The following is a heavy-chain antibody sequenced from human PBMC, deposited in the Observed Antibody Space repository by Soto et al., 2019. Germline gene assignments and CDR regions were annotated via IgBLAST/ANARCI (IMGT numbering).Heavy chain of an antibody. CDR1: GGTFSSYA. D-gene: IGHD6-13*01. J-gene: IGHJ6*02. V-gene: IGHV1-69*13. CDR3: ARVPQQLVTYYYYGMDV. Sequence: SVKVSCKASGGTFSSYAISWVRQAPGQGLEWMGGIIPIFGTANYAQEFQGRVTITADESTSTAYMELSSLRSEDTAVYYCARVPQQLVTYYYYGMDVWGQGTTVTVSS. CDR2: IIPIFGTA.